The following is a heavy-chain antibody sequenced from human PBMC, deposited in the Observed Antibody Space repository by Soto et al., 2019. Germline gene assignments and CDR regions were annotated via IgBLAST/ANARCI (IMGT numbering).Heavy chain of an antibody. Sequence: EVQLLESGGGLAQPGGSLRLSCAASGFTFSSYAMNWVRQAPGKGLEWVSTISYSAGYTYYAESVKGRFTISRDNSKNTLFLQMNSLRVEDTAVYYCAKERSQDPATYSKWFVDCWGQGTLVTVSS. CDR2: ISYSAGYT. CDR1: GFTFSSYA. D-gene: IGHD3-10*01. CDR3: AKERSQDPATYSKWFVDC. J-gene: IGHJ4*02. V-gene: IGHV3-23*01.